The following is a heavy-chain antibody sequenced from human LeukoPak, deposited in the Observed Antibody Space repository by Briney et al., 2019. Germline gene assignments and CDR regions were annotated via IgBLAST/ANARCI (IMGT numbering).Heavy chain of an antibody. CDR1: GCTFTRYY. Sequence: GASVKVSCKASGCTFTRYYMHCVRQAPGQGPEWMGIINPSGGSTSYAQKFQGRVTMTRDTSTSTVYMEMSSLRSEDTAVYYCARDYYDSSGLYYYGMDVWGQGTTVTVSS. D-gene: IGHD3-22*01. CDR3: ARDYYDSSGLYYYGMDV. J-gene: IGHJ6*02. CDR2: INPSGGST. V-gene: IGHV1-46*01.